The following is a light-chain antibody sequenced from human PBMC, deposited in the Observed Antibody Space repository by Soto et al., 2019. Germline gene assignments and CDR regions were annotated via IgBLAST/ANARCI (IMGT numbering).Light chain of an antibody. V-gene: IGKV3-20*01. Sequence: EIVLTQSPGTLSLSPGERATLSCRASQSVSTTSLAWYQQKPGQAPRLLIYAAFSRAAGTPDRFSGSGSATDFTLTINTVEPEDFAVYYCQHFGNSLWTFGQGTKVDIK. CDR1: QSVSTTS. J-gene: IGKJ1*01. CDR3: QHFGNSLWT. CDR2: AAF.